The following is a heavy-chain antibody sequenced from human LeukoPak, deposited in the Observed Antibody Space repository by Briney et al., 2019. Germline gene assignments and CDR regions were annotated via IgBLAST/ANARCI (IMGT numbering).Heavy chain of an antibody. D-gene: IGHD5-24*01. V-gene: IGHV1-8*03. Sequence: GASVKVSCKVSGYTLTELSMHWVRQATGQGLEWMGWMNPNSGNTGYAQKFQGRVTITRNTSISTAYMELSSLRSEDTAVYYCARARSRDGYNYVVLRYYYYYMDVWGKGTTVTVSS. CDR3: ARARSRDGYNYVVLRYYYYYMDV. CDR2: MNPNSGNT. J-gene: IGHJ6*03. CDR1: GYTLTELS.